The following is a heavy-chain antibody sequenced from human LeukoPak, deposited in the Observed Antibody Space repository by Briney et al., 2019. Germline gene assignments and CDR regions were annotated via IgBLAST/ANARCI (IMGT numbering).Heavy chain of an antibody. Sequence: GASVKVSCKASGYTFTGYYMHWVRQAPGQGLEWMGWINPNSGGTNYAQKFQGRVTMTRDTSISTAYMELSRLRSDDTAVYYCARDERITMVRGVCPTSFDYWGQGTLVTVSS. V-gene: IGHV1-2*02. CDR2: INPNSGGT. J-gene: IGHJ4*02. CDR1: GYTFTGYY. CDR3: ARDERITMVRGVCPTSFDY. D-gene: IGHD3-10*01.